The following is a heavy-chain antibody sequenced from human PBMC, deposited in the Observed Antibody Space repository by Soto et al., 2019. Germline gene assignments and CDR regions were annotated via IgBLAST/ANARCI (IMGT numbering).Heavy chain of an antibody. V-gene: IGHV3-48*03. Sequence: GGSLRLSCAASGFTFSSYAMSWVRQAPGKWLEWVSSISSDGATIYYADSVKGRFTISRDNDKNLLYLQMNSLKGEDTATYYCVRVGIVARPYWGQGTPVTVSS. CDR1: GFTFSSYA. J-gene: IGHJ4*02. D-gene: IGHD2-21*01. CDR2: ISSDGATI. CDR3: VRVGIVARPY.